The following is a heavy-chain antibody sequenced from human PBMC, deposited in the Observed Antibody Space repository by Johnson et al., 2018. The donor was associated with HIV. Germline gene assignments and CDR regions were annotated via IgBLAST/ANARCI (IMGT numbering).Heavy chain of an antibody. CDR2: ISYDGSNK. Sequence: QVQLVESGGGVVQPGRSLRLSCAASGFTFSSYGMHWVRQAPGKGLEWLAVISYDGSNKYYVDSVKGRFTISRDNSKNTLYLQMNSLGAEDTAVYYCAKEGSTVIWGQGTMVTVSS. J-gene: IGHJ3*01. CDR3: AKEGSTVI. CDR1: GFTFSSYG. D-gene: IGHD4-11*01. V-gene: IGHV3-30*18.